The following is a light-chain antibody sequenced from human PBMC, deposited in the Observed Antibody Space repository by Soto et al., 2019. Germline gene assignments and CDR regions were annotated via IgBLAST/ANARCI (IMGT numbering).Light chain of an antibody. CDR1: QSITPG. CDR3: QQYNTSPLT. J-gene: IGKJ4*01. V-gene: IGKV1-5*03. Sequence: DIQMTQSPSPLSASVGERVTITCRASQSITPGWAWYQQKPGKAPKLLIYTASSLEGGVPSRFSGSGSGTEFNITISSLQPDDFATYYCQQYNTSPLTFGGGTTVEIK. CDR2: TAS.